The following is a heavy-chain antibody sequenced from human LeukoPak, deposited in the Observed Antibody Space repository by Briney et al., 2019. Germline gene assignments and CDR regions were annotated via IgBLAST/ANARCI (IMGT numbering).Heavy chain of an antibody. CDR3: ARLVSSSWSLYFDY. CDR1: GFTVSSNY. J-gene: IGHJ4*02. Sequence: GGSLRLSCAASGFTVSSNYMSWVRQAPGKGLEWVSVIYSGGSTYYSDSVKGRFTISRDNSKNTLYLQMNSLRAEDTAVYYCARLVSSSWSLYFDYWGQGTLVTVSS. V-gene: IGHV3-66*02. CDR2: IYSGGST. D-gene: IGHD6-13*01.